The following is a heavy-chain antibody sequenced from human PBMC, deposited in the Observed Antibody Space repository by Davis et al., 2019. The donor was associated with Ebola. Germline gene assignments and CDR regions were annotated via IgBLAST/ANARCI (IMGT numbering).Heavy chain of an antibody. D-gene: IGHD3-22*01. CDR1: GGSISSSNW. CDR3: AISFYFDSSGYLDY. J-gene: IGHJ4*02. Sequence: SETLSLTCAVSGGSISSSNWWSWVRQPPGKGLEWIGEIYYSGSAYYNSSLKSRVTISVDTSKNQFSLKLSSVTAADTAVYYCAISFYFDSSGYLDYWGQGTLVTVSS. CDR2: IYYSGSA. V-gene: IGHV4-4*02.